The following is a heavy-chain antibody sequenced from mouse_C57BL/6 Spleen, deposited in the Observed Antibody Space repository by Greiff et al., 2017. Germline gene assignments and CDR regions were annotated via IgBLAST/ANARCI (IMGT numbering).Heavy chain of an antibody. D-gene: IGHD1-1*01. CDR3: ARDGNYGSSPYAMDY. J-gene: IGHJ4*01. CDR1: GYSITSGYY. CDR2: ISYDGSN. V-gene: IGHV3-6*01. Sequence: VQLQQSGPGLVKPSQSLSLTCSVTGYSITSGYYWNWIRQFPGNKLEWMGYISYDGSNNYNPSLKNRISITRDTSKNQFFLKLNSVTTEDTATYYCARDGNYGSSPYAMDYWGQGTSVTVSS.